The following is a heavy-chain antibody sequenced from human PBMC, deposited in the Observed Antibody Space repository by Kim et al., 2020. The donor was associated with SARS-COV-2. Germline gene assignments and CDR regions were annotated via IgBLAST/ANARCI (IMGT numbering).Heavy chain of an antibody. CDR1: GGSISSGDYY. Sequence: SETLSLTCTVSGGSISSGDYYWSWIRQPPGKGLEWIGYIYYSGSTYYNPSLKSRVTISVDTSKNKFSLKLSSVTAADTAVYYCARDQTMVRGSDAFDIWGQGTMVTVSS. CDR2: IYYSGST. D-gene: IGHD3-10*01. CDR3: ARDQTMVRGSDAFDI. V-gene: IGHV4-30-4*01. J-gene: IGHJ3*02.